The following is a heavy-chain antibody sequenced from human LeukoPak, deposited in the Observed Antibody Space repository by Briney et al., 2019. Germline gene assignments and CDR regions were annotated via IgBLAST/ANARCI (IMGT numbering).Heavy chain of an antibody. Sequence: PSETLSLTCTVSGGSISSYYWSWIRQPAGKGLEWIGRIYTSGSTNYNPSLKSRVTMSVDTSKNQFSLKLSSVTAADTAVYYCASLNIAAAGTSSGFDYWGQGTLVTVSS. CDR1: GGSISSYY. V-gene: IGHV4-4*07. CDR3: ASLNIAAAGTSSGFDY. J-gene: IGHJ4*02. D-gene: IGHD6-13*01. CDR2: IYTSGST.